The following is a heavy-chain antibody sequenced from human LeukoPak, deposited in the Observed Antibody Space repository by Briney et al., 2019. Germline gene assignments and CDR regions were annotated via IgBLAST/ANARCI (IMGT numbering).Heavy chain of an antibody. Sequence: SETLSLTCTVSGGSISSYYWSWIRQPAGKGLEWIGRIYTSGSITYNPSLKSRVSMSVDTSKNQFSLKLSSVTAADTAVYYCARDGRFPPEVLPRYFDSWGQGTLVTVSS. V-gene: IGHV4-4*07. CDR2: IYTSGSI. CDR1: GGSISSYY. CDR3: ARDGRFPPEVLPRYFDS. J-gene: IGHJ4*02. D-gene: IGHD1-14*01.